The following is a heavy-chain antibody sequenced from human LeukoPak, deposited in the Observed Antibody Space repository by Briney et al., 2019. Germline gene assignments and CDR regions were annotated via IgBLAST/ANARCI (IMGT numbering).Heavy chain of an antibody. CDR1: GYTFTSYG. D-gene: IGHD3-9*01. J-gene: IGHJ5*02. V-gene: IGHV1-18*01. CDR2: ITAYNGNK. Sequence: ASVTVSCKASGYTFTSYGISWVRQAPGQGLEWMGWITAYNGNKNYAQKLQGRVTMTTDTSTSTAYMELRSLRSDDTAVYYCARIEYYDILTGYYTKPNWFDPWGQGTLVTVSS. CDR3: ARIEYYDILTGYYTKPNWFDP.